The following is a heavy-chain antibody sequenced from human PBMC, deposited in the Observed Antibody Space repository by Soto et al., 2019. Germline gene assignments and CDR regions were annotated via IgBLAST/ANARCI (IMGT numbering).Heavy chain of an antibody. CDR1: CMSISSNLW. CDR2: IYHSGGI. D-gene: IGHD3-10*02. Sequence: XESLSIPGSVACMSISSNLWWSWVRQSPGNGLEWIAEIYHSGGITYNPSLKSRVTISVDKAGNHFSLKMTSVTDADTAMYYCARLVRVVVNEDVHCTFDLWGRGTLVTFSS. CDR3: ARLVRVVVNEDVHCTFDL. J-gene: IGHJ2*01. V-gene: IGHV4-4*02.